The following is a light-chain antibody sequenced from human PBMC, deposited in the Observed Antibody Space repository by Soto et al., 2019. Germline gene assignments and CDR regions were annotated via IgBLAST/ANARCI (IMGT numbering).Light chain of an antibody. CDR1: SRDIGGYDF. CDR3: CSFTSSNTHV. Sequence: QSVLTQPPSASGSPGQAVTISCTGTSRDIGGYDFVSWYQVRPGEAPQLIIYNVNGRPSGVSGRFSGSKSGNTASLTISGLQAEDEADYYCCSFTSSNTHVFGTGTKVTVL. V-gene: IGLV2-14*03. CDR2: NVN. J-gene: IGLJ1*01.